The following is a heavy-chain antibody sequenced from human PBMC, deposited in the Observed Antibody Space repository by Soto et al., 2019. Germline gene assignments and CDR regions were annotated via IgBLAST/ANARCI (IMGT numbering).Heavy chain of an antibody. CDR3: AKEAGPKANYYYYGMDV. CDR1: GFTFSSYG. J-gene: IGHJ6*02. Sequence: QVQLVESGGGVVQPGRSLRLSCAASGFTFSSYGMHWVRQAPGKGLEWVAVISYDGSNKYYADSVKGRFTISRDNSKNXXYLQMNSLRAEDTAVYYCAKEAGPKANYYYYGMDVWGQGTTVTVSS. CDR2: ISYDGSNK. V-gene: IGHV3-30*18. D-gene: IGHD6-13*01.